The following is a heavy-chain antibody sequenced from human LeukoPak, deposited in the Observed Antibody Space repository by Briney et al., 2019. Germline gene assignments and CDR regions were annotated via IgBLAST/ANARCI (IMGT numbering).Heavy chain of an antibody. V-gene: IGHV1-69*05. CDR3: ARDKDPSSDTNYCSGGSCYSRYYYYYYYMDV. D-gene: IGHD2-15*01. CDR1: GGTFSSYA. CDR2: IIPIFGTA. Sequence: SVKVSCKASGGTFSSYAISWVRQAPGQGLEWMGRIIPIFGTANYAQKFQGRVTITTDESTSTAYMELSSLRSEDTAVYYCARDKDPSSDTNYCSGGSCYSRYYYYYYYMDVWGKGTTVTVSS. J-gene: IGHJ6*03.